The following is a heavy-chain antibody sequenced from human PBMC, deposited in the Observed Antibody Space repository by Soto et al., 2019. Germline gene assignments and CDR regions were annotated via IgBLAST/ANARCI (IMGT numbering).Heavy chain of an antibody. J-gene: IGHJ5*02. CDR1: GFTVSSNY. CDR3: ARSKSIAARPRWFDP. D-gene: IGHD6-6*01. V-gene: IGHV3-53*01. CDR2: IYSGGST. Sequence: GGSLRLSCAASGFTVSSNYMSWVRQAPGKGLEWVSVIYSGGSTYYADSVKGRFTISRDNSKNTLYLQMNSLRAEDTAVYYCARSKSIAARPRWFDPWGQGTLVTVSS.